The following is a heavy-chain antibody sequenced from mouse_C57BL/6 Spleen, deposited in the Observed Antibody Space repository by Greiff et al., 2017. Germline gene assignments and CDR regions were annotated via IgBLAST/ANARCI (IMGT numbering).Heavy chain of an antibody. V-gene: IGHV3-6*01. CDR1: GYSITSGYY. CDR2: ISYDGSN. D-gene: IGHD1-1*01. CDR3: AREGDYGYYAMDY. Sequence: ESGPGLVKPSQSLSLTCSVTGYSITSGYYWNWIRQFPGNKLEWMGYISYDGSNNYNPSLKNRISITRDTSKNQFFLKLNSVTTEDTATYYCAREGDYGYYAMDYWGQGTSVTVSS. J-gene: IGHJ4*01.